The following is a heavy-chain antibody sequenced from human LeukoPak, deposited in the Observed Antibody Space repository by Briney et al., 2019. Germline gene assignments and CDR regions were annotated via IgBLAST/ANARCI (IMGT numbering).Heavy chain of an antibody. D-gene: IGHD3-22*01. J-gene: IGHJ4*02. CDR1: GGSIYSYY. V-gene: IGHV4-59*01. Sequence: PSETLSLTCTVSGGSIYSYYWSWIRQPPGKGLEWIGYFYYPGSTNYNPSLTSRVTMSVDTSKNQFSLKLSSVTAADTAVYYCARARALTYYYDSSGLLNYFDYWGQGTLVTVSS. CDR2: FYYPGST. CDR3: ARARALTYYYDSSGLLNYFDY.